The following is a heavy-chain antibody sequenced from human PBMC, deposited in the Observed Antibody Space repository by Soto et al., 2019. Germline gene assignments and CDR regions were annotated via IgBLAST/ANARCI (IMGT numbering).Heavy chain of an antibody. CDR1: GDSISSGGW. CDR3: AKDGRNGYNLFY. V-gene: IGHV4-4*02. D-gene: IGHD5-12*01. Sequence: QVQLQESGPGVVKPSGTLSLTCAVSGDSISSGGWWGWVRQPPGKGLEWIGEIYHSGSTNYHPSLKSRVDILVDMSKNHSSLNLYSVNVADTAIYYCAKDGRNGYNLFYWGQGTRVTVSS. J-gene: IGHJ4*02. CDR2: IYHSGST.